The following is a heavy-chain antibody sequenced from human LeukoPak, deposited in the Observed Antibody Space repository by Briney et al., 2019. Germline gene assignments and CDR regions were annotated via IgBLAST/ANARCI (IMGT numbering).Heavy chain of an antibody. D-gene: IGHD3-22*01. CDR2: IKQDGSEK. J-gene: IGHJ3*02. V-gene: IGHV3-7*01. CDR3: ARDQYYYDNDAFDI. CDR1: GFTFSSYW. Sequence: GGSLRLSCAASGFTFSSYWMSWVRQAPGKGLEWAANIKQDGSEKYYVDSVTGRFTISRDNAKNSLYLQMNSLRAEDTAVYYCARDQYYYDNDAFDIWGQGTMVTVSS.